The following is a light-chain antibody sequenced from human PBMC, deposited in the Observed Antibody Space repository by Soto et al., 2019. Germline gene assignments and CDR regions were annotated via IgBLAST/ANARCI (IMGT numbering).Light chain of an antibody. CDR1: SNDVGLYKL. Sequence: QSVLTQPASVSGSPGQSIIISCAGTSNDVGLYKLVSWYQQHPGKAPKLMIFEVNKRPSGVSNRFSGSKSGNTASLTISGLKVEDEADYYCCSSGGSPTYVFGTGTKLTVL. J-gene: IGLJ1*01. CDR3: CSSGGSPTYV. V-gene: IGLV2-23*02. CDR2: EVN.